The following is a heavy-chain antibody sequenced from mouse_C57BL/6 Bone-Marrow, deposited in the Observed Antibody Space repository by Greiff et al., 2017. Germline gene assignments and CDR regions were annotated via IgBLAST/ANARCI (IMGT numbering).Heavy chain of an antibody. D-gene: IGHD1-1*01. CDR3: ARDAPYYYGSSYNWYFDV. J-gene: IGHJ1*03. CDR1: GFTFSDFY. V-gene: IGHV7-1*01. Sequence: EVQLVESGGGLVQSGRSLRLSCATSGFTFSDFYMEWVRQAPGKGLEWIAASRSKANDYTTEYSASVKGRFIVSRDTSQSILYLQMNALRAEDTAIYYCARDAPYYYGSSYNWYFDVWGTGTTVTVSS. CDR2: SRSKANDYTT.